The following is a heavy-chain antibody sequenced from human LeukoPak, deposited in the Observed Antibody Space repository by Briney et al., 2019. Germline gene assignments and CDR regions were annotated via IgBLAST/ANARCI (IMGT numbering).Heavy chain of an antibody. J-gene: IGHJ4*02. Sequence: GGSLRLSCTASGFTFSSFGMHWVRQAPGKGLEWVAFIRYDGSNKYYGDSVKGRFTISRDNSKKTLYLQMNNLRAEDTAVYYCAKDGRSDGKKFSAYWAQGPLVTVPS. CDR3: AKDGRSDGKKFSAY. V-gene: IGHV3-30*02. CDR2: IRYDGSNK. D-gene: IGHD5-24*01. CDR1: GFTFSSFG.